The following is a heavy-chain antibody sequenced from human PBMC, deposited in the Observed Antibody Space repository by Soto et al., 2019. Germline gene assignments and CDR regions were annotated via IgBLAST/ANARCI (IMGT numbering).Heavy chain of an antibody. CDR3: AADPGTYYYDSSGYYH. CDR1: GGTFSSYA. D-gene: IGHD3-22*01. J-gene: IGHJ5*02. Sequence: AASVKVSCKASGGTFSSYAISWVRQAPGQGLEWMGGIIPIFGTANYAQKFQGRVTITADESTSTAYMELSSLRSEDTAVYYCAADPGTYYYDSSGYYHWGQGTLVTVSS. CDR2: IIPIFGTA. V-gene: IGHV1-69*13.